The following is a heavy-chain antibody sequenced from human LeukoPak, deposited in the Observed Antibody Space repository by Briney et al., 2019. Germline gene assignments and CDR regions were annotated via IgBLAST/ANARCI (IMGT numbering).Heavy chain of an antibody. CDR2: ISYDGSNK. D-gene: IGHD3-22*01. CDR3: ARPLSNGYFHDSGGYYPYAMDV. J-gene: IGHJ6*02. CDR1: GFTFSTST. V-gene: IGHV3-30-3*01. Sequence: GRSLRLSCAASGFTFSTSTMHWVRQAPGKGLEWVAVISYDGSNKFYADSVKGRFTISRDNSTNTLYLQMNSLRGYDSAVYYCARPLSNGYFHDSGGYYPYAMDVWGQGTTVTVSS.